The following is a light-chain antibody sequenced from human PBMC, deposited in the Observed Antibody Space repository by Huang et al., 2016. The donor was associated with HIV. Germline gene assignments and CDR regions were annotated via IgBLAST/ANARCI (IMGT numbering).Light chain of an antibody. CDR3: QQSDSLPYT. J-gene: IGKJ2*01. Sequence: DIQMTQSPSSLSASVGDRVTITCQASQDIRKYLNWYQQKPGKAPNLLIYDASNLQTGVPSRFGGGGSGTDFTFTISSLQPEDIATCYCQQSDSLPYTFGQGTKLEIK. CDR1: QDIRKY. V-gene: IGKV1-33*01. CDR2: DAS.